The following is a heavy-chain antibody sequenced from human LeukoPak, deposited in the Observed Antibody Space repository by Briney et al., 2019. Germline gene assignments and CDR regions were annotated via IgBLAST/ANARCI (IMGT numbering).Heavy chain of an antibody. CDR2: IYTSGST. CDR1: GGSISSGSYY. J-gene: IGHJ6*02. CDR3: ARLRIAAAGDYGMDV. V-gene: IGHV4-61*02. D-gene: IGHD6-13*01. Sequence: KPSETLSLTCTVSGGSISSGSYYWSWIRQPAGKGLEWVGRIYTSGSTNYNPSLKSRVTISVDTSKNQFSLKLSSVAAAGTAVYYCARLRIAAAGDYGMDVWGQGTTVTVSS.